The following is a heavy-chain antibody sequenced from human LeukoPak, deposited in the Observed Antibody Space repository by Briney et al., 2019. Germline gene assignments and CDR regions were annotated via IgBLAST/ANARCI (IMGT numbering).Heavy chain of an antibody. CDR1: GYTSTSYA. V-gene: IGHV7-4-1*02. CDR3: ARAKDPYQLLYDWFDP. CDR2: INTNTGNP. J-gene: IGHJ5*02. Sequence: ASVKVSCKASGYTSTSYAMNWVRQAPGQGLEWMGWINTNTGNPTYAQGFTGRFVFSLDTSVSTAYLQISSLKAEDTAVYYCARAKDPYQLLYDWFDPWGQGTLVTVSS. D-gene: IGHD2-2*02.